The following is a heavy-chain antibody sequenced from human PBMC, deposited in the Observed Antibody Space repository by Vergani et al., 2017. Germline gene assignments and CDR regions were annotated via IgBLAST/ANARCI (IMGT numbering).Heavy chain of an antibody. CDR2: IKYYGSKK. Sequence: EVQLVASGGGLVQRGGSLRLSCEASGFTFSNLWMKWVRQAPGKGREWVANIKYYGSKKNYVDSVKGRFTISRDNAKNSLYLQMNNLRVDVTALYFCARAPDGYSYGCYISQFDPWGQGTLVTVSS. V-gene: IGHV3-7*04. CDR1: GFTFSNLW. D-gene: IGHD5-18*01. CDR3: ARAPDGYSYGCYISQFDP. J-gene: IGHJ5*02.